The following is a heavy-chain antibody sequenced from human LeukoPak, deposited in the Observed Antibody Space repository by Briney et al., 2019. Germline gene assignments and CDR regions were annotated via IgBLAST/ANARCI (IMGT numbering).Heavy chain of an antibody. D-gene: IGHD1-1*01. CDR2: ICGSGGT. CDR3: AKGQELDDGVFDS. J-gene: IGHJ4*02. CDR1: GFIFSNYA. Sequence: PGGSLRLSCAASGFIFSNYAMSCVRQAPGKGLEWVSAICGSGGTYYAASVKGRFTISRDNSKNTLYLQRNSLRVEDTATFYCAKGQELDDGVFDSWGQGTMVTVSS. V-gene: IGHV3-23*01.